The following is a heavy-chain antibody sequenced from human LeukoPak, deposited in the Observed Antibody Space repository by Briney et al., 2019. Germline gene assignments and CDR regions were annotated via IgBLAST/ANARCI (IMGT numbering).Heavy chain of an antibody. V-gene: IGHV4-59*08. CDR2: IYYSGST. CDR1: GGSISSYY. J-gene: IGHJ4*02. Sequence: SETLSLTCTVSGGSISSYYWNWIRQPPGKGLEWIGYIYYSGSTNYNPSLKSRVTISVDTSKNQFSLKLSSVTAADTAVYYCARHSCSGGSCYDYFDYWGQGTLVTVSS. D-gene: IGHD2-15*01. CDR3: ARHSCSGGSCYDYFDY.